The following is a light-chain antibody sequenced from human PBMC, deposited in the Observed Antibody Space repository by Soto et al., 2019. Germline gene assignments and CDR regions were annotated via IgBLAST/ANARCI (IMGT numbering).Light chain of an antibody. CDR1: QGIRNW. V-gene: IGKV1D-12*01. Sequence: DIQMTQSPSSVPASVGDRVTITFRASQGIRNWLAWYQQTPGKAPELLIFAASSMQSGVPSRFSGRGSGTEFTLTIDSLQPEDFATYYCQHYNSYSGTFGQGTRLEIK. J-gene: IGKJ5*01. CDR3: QHYNSYSGT. CDR2: AAS.